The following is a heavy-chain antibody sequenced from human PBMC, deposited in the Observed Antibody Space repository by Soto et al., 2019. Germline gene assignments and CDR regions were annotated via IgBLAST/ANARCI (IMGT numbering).Heavy chain of an antibody. Sequence: ASETLSLTCTVSGGSISSYYWSWIRQPPGKGLEWIGYIYYSGSTNYNPSLKSRVTISVDTSKNQFSLKLSSVTAADTAVYYCARSYYDFWRGSLMRYMDVWGKGTTVTVSS. CDR2: IYYSGST. CDR1: GGSISSYY. J-gene: IGHJ6*03. V-gene: IGHV4-59*08. CDR3: ARSYYDFWRGSLMRYMDV. D-gene: IGHD3-3*01.